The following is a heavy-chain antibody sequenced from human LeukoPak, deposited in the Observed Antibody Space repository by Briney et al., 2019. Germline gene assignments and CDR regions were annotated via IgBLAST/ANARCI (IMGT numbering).Heavy chain of an antibody. D-gene: IGHD3-16*01. Sequence: GGSLRLSCAASAFTVSSNYMSWVRQAPGKGLEWVSVIHSGGSTYYADSVKGRFTISRDNSKNTLYLQMHSLRAEDTAVYYCATYTHAFDIWGQGTMVTVSS. CDR2: IHSGGST. CDR1: AFTVSSNY. V-gene: IGHV3-66*01. J-gene: IGHJ3*02. CDR3: ATYTHAFDI.